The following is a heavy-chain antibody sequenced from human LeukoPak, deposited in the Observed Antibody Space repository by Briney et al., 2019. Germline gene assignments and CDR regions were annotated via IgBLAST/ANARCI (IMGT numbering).Heavy chain of an antibody. Sequence: GGSLRHSCAASGFTFSSYAMSWVREAPGKGLEWVSAISGSGGSTYYADSVRGRFTISRDNSKNTLYLQMNSLRAEDTAVYYCAKPRENSSSVGRYFDYWGQGTLVTVSS. D-gene: IGHD6-13*01. V-gene: IGHV3-23*01. J-gene: IGHJ4*02. CDR3: AKPRENSSSVGRYFDY. CDR2: ISGSGGST. CDR1: GFTFSSYA.